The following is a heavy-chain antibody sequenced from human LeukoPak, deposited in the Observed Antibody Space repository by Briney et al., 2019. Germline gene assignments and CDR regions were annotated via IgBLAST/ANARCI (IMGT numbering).Heavy chain of an antibody. CDR3: ARWGASGWTLHI. CDR1: GFTFKNYV. Sequence: GGSLRLSCAASGFTFKNYVIHWVRQPPGKGLEWVAVVSNDGGQKYYSDSVKGRFTVSRDNSKNTLSLQMSSLGLDDTALYYCARWGASGWTLHIWGQGTMVTVSS. D-gene: IGHD6-19*01. J-gene: IGHJ3*02. CDR2: VSNDGGQK. V-gene: IGHV3-30*03.